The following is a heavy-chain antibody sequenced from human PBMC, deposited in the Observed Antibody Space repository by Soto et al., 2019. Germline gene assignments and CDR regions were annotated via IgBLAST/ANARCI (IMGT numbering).Heavy chain of an antibody. Sequence: EVQLVESGGGLVQHGGSLRLSCAASGFTFSNYSINWVRQAPGKGLEWVSYISSRSSTIYYADSVKGRFTVSRDNAKNSLYLQMNSLRAEDTAVYYCAREDDYINWFDPWGQGTLVTVSS. D-gene: IGHD4-4*01. J-gene: IGHJ5*02. CDR1: GFTFSNYS. V-gene: IGHV3-48*01. CDR3: AREDDYINWFDP. CDR2: ISSRSSTI.